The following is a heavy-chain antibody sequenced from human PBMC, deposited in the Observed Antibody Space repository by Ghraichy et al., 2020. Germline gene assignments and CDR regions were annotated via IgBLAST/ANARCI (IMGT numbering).Heavy chain of an antibody. D-gene: IGHD2-2*03. CDR1: GGSISSYY. CDR2: IYTSGST. J-gene: IGHJ6*02. CDR3: AGRIFLTTPWIYYYYYYGMDV. Sequence: SQTLSLTCTVSGGSISSYYWSWIRQPAGKGLEWIGRIYTSGSTNYNPSLKSRVTMSVDTSKNQFSLKLSSVTAADTAVYYCAGRIFLTTPWIYYYYYYGMDVWGQGTTVTVSS. V-gene: IGHV4-4*07.